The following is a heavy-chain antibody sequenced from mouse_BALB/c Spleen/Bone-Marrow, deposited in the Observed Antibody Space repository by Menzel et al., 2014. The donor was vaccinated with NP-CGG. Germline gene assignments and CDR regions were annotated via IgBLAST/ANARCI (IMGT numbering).Heavy chain of an antibody. CDR3: ARAYGNYAVAY. D-gene: IGHD2-1*01. J-gene: IGHJ3*01. V-gene: IGHV3-2*02. CDR2: ISYSGTT. CDR1: GYSITSDYA. Sequence: EVMLVESGPGLVKPSQSLSLTCTLTGYSITSDYAWNWIRQFPGDKLEWMGYISYSGTTNYNPSLKSRISITRDTSKNQFFLQLNSVTAEDTATYYCARAYGNYAVAYWGQGTLVTVSA.